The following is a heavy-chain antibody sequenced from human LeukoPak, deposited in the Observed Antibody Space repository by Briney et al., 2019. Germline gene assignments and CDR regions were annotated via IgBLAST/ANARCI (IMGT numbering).Heavy chain of an antibody. CDR2: IYPGDSDT. Sequence: GESLEISFQGSGYRFPNYWIGWVRPMPGKGLEGMGIIYPGDSDTTYKPSFQGQVTISADKSISTAYLQWSSLKASDTAMYYCARSRAEKVPVWGSYRHHDAFDIWGQGTRVTVSP. CDR1: GYRFPNYW. J-gene: IGHJ3*02. CDR3: ARSRAEKVPVWGSYRHHDAFDI. V-gene: IGHV5-51*01. D-gene: IGHD3-16*02.